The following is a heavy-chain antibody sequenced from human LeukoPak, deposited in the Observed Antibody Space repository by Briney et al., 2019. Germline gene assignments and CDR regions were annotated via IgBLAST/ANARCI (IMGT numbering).Heavy chain of an antibody. D-gene: IGHD3-16*01. J-gene: IGHJ4*02. CDR3: ARLFRGVGY. V-gene: IGHV4-39*01. CDR1: GGSISGSDYY. Sequence: SSETLSFTCTVSGGSISGSDYYWGWIRQSPGKGLEWIGSIYYSGSTYYNSSLKSRVSISVDTSRNQFSLKLSSVTAADTALYYCARLFRGVGYWGQGTLVTVSS. CDR2: IYYSGST.